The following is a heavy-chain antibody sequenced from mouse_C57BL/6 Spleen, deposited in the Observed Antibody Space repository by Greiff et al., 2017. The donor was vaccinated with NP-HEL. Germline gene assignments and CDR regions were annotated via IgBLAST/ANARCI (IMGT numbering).Heavy chain of an antibody. CDR3: ARSPYDYDGGAY. Sequence: QVQLQQPGAELVKPGASVKLSCKASGYTFTSYWMHWVKQRPGQGLEWIGMIHPNSGSTNYNEKFKSKATLTVDKSSSTAYMQLSSLTSEDSAVYYCARSPYDYDGGAYWGQGTLVTVSA. CDR2: IHPNSGST. V-gene: IGHV1-64*01. CDR1: GYTFTSYW. J-gene: IGHJ3*01. D-gene: IGHD2-4*01.